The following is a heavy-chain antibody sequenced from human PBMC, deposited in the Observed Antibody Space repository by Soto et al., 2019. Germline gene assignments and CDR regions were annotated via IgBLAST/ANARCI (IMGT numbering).Heavy chain of an antibody. V-gene: IGHV3-30*18. CDR1: GFTFSSYG. D-gene: IGHD3-16*02. CDR2: ISHDGSNK. CDR3: AKDPGEGGYHFDY. Sequence: GGSLRLSCAASGFTFSSYGMHWVRQAPGKGLEWVAVISHDGSNKYYADSVKGRFTISRDNSKNTLYLQMNSLRAEDTAVYYCAKDPGEGGYHFDYWGQGTLVTVSS. J-gene: IGHJ4*02.